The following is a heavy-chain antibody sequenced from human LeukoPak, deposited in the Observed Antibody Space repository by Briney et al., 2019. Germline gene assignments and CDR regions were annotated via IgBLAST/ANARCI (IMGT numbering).Heavy chain of an antibody. J-gene: IGHJ4*02. D-gene: IGHD5-12*01. CDR2: ISGSSSTI. V-gene: IGHV3-48*01. CDR1: GFTFSSYS. CDR3: ARDLKDSGYVSPIDY. Sequence: PGGSLRLSCAASGFTFSSYSMNWVRQAPGKGLEWVSYISGSSSTIYYADSVKGRFTISRDNAKNSLYLQMNSLRAEDTAVYYCARDLKDSGYVSPIDYWGQGTLVTVSS.